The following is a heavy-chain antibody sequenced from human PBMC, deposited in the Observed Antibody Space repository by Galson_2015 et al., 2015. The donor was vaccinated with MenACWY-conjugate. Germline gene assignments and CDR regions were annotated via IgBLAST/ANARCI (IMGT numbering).Heavy chain of an antibody. Sequence: ETLSLTCTVSGGSIGSGTYYWGWIRQPPGKGLECIGTISYSGGAYYKPSLKSRVTISLDTSKNQFSLMLSSVTAADTAVYYCARKLGHYYDTTGYWNDAFDIWGQGTMVTVSS. CDR2: ISYSGGA. J-gene: IGHJ3*02. V-gene: IGHV4-39*07. CDR3: ARKLGHYYDTTGYWNDAFDI. D-gene: IGHD3-22*01. CDR1: GGSIGSGTYY.